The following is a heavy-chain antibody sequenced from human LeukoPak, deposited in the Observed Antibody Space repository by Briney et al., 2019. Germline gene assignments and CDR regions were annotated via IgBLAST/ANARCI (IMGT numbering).Heavy chain of an antibody. CDR1: GFTVSSNY. J-gene: IGHJ4*02. Sequence: GGSLRLSCAASGFTVSSNYMSWVRQAPGKGLEWVSVIYSGGSTCYADSVKGRFTISRDNSKNTLYLQMNSLRAEDTAVYYCARGKYSYGYGHDYWGQGTLVTVSS. CDR2: IYSGGST. V-gene: IGHV3-66*01. CDR3: ARGKYSYGYGHDY. D-gene: IGHD5-18*01.